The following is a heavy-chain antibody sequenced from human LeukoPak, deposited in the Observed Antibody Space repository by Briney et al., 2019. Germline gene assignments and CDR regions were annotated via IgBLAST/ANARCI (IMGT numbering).Heavy chain of an antibody. V-gene: IGHV3-7*01. CDR2: IKQDGSEK. CDR3: ARDLILQSY. J-gene: IGHJ4*02. CDR1: GFTFSSYS. D-gene: IGHD3-16*01. Sequence: GGSLRLSCAASGFTFSSYSMNWVRQAPGKGLEWVANIKQDGSEKYYVDSVKGRFTISRDNAKNSLYLQMNSLRAEDTAVYYCARDLILQSYWGQGTLVTVSS.